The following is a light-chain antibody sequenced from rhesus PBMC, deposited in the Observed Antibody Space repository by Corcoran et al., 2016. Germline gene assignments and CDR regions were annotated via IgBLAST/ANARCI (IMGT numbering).Light chain of an antibody. Sequence: DIQMTQSPSSLSASVGDKVTITCQASQRISSWLAWYQQKPGNAPKPLINKASSLESGVPSRFSGSGSGTDFTLTISSLQTEDVATYFCQQYNRAPWTFRQGTKVEIE. V-gene: IGKV1-16*01. J-gene: IGKJ1*01. CDR1: QRISSW. CDR3: QQYNRAPWT. CDR2: KAS.